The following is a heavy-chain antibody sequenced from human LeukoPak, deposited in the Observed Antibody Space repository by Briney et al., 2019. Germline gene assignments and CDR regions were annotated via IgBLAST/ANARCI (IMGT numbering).Heavy chain of an antibody. D-gene: IGHD7-27*01. CDR2: ISYDGSNK. CDR1: GFTLSSYG. CDR3: AGVGT. V-gene: IGHV3-30*03. Sequence: GGSLRLSCAASGFTLSSYGMHWVRQAPGKGLEWVAVISYDGSNKYCTDTVKGRFTISRDNSKNTLYLQMDSLRPEDTAVYYCAGVGTWGQGILVTVSS. J-gene: IGHJ4*02.